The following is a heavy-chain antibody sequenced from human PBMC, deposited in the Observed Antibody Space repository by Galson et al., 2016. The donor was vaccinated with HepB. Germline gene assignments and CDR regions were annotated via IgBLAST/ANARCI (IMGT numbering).Heavy chain of an antibody. J-gene: IGHJ4*02. CDR1: GVSISSSSYF. Sequence: SETLSLTCTVSGVSISSSSYFWGWIRQPPGKGLDYIGSVYYSGSTYYNPSLKSRVTISIDKSKNQFSLKLTSVTATDTAVYYCARPMEGFTYGCFDSWGQGTLVTVSS. V-gene: IGHV4-39*01. D-gene: IGHD3-3*01. CDR3: ARPMEGFTYGCFDS. CDR2: VYYSGST.